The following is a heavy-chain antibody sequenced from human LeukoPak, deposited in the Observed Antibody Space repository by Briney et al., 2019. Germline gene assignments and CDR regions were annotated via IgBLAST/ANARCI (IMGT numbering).Heavy chain of an antibody. Sequence: SETLSLTCTVSGVSISSTNYYWGWLRQPPGRGLEWIGSVYYSGSTYSNPSLKSRVTVSVDTSKSQFSLKLTPVTAADTAVYYCARLYHDSRGYYWFDPWGQGTLVTVSS. CDR1: GVSISSTNYY. CDR2: VYYSGST. D-gene: IGHD3-22*01. CDR3: ARLYHDSRGYYWFDP. V-gene: IGHV4-39*01. J-gene: IGHJ5*02.